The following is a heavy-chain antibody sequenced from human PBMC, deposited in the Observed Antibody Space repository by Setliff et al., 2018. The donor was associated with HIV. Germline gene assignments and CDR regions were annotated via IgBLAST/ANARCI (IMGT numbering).Heavy chain of an antibody. Sequence: ASVKVSCKASGYTFSNYRINWVRQAPGLGLEWMGWISDYNGKTDFAQKFQDRVSMTTDTSTTTAYMELRRLTSEDTAVYYCAREGVATVDEEWYYFDQWGQGTPVTVSS. V-gene: IGHV1-18*01. CDR1: GYTFSNYR. CDR3: AREGVATVDEEWYYFDQ. CDR2: ISDYNGKT. J-gene: IGHJ4*02. D-gene: IGHD6-13*01.